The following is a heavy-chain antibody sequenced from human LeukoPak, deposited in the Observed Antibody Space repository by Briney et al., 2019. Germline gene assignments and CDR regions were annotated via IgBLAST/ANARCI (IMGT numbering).Heavy chain of an antibody. J-gene: IGHJ3*02. CDR2: INPSGGST. CDR1: GYTFTSYY. V-gene: IGHV1-46*01. Sequence: ASVKVSCKASGYTFTSYYMHWVRQAPGQGLEWRGIINPSGGSTSYAQKFQGRVTMTRDMSTSIVYMELSSLRSEDTAVYYCARTDSSGYYDAFDIWGQGTMVTVSS. D-gene: IGHD3-22*01. CDR3: ARTDSSGYYDAFDI.